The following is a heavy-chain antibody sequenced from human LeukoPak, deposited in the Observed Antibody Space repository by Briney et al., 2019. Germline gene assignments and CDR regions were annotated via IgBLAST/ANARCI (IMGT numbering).Heavy chain of an antibody. D-gene: IGHD3-10*01. CDR3: ARLRTHRGVIVYFDY. V-gene: IGHV4-59*01. Sequence: SETLSLTCTVSGGSISSYYWSWIRQPPGKGLEWIGYIYYSGSTNYNPSLKSRVTISVDTSKNQFSLKLSSVTAADTAVYYCARLRTHRGVIVYFDYWGQGTLVTVSS. CDR1: GGSISSYY. CDR2: IYYSGST. J-gene: IGHJ4*02.